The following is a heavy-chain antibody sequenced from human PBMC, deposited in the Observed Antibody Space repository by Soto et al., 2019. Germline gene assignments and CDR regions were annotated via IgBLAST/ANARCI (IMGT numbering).Heavy chain of an antibody. CDR3: AREETAWPLAYGLDV. D-gene: IGHD2-21*02. V-gene: IGHV3-21*01. CDR2: IRSGRDT. Sequence: VGSLRLSCAVSGFTFSNYYIHWVRQAPGKGLEWVSSIRSGRDTFYADSVKGRFSISRDDATSSVSLQMNSLRGEDTAVYFCAREETAWPLAYGLDVWGQGTTVTAP. J-gene: IGHJ6*02. CDR1: GFTFSNYY.